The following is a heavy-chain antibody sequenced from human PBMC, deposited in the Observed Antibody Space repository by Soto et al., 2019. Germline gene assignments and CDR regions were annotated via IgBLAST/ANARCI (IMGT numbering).Heavy chain of an antibody. D-gene: IGHD3-3*01. CDR2: ISGSADGT. CDR1: GFTFDSYA. J-gene: IGHJ3*01. Sequence: EVKLLESGGGLAQPGGSLRLSCVGSGFTFDSYAISWVRQAPGKGLQWISAISGSADGTNYAHSVKGRFTISRDNSRNTVHLQMDSLRVEDTALYYCAKDTVGGYSFWSGYYSDGLDVWGQGTMFTVSS. V-gene: IGHV3-23*01. CDR3: AKDTVGGYSFWSGYYSDGLDV.